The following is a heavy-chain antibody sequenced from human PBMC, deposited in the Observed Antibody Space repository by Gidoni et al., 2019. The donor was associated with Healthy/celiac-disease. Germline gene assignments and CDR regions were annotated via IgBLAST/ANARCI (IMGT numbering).Heavy chain of an antibody. J-gene: IGHJ6*03. Sequence: QVQLQESGPGLVKPSETLSLTCTVSGRTISSDYWSWIRQPPGKGLEWIGYIYSSGSTNYNPSLNSRVTISVDTSKNQFSLKLSSVTAADTAVYYCARDGAKRRGGPYYYYYMDVWGKGTTVTVSS. V-gene: IGHV4-59*01. CDR2: IYSSGST. D-gene: IGHD3-16*01. CDR3: ARDGAKRRGGPYYYYYMDV. CDR1: GRTISSDY.